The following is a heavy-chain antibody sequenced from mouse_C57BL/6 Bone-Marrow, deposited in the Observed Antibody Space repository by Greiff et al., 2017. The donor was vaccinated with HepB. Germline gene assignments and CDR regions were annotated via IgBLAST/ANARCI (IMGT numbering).Heavy chain of an antibody. D-gene: IGHD1-1*02. CDR1: GYTFTSYW. CDR2: INPSNGGT. J-gene: IGHJ1*03. V-gene: IGHV1-53*01. CDR3: ARGGGGKSWYFDV. Sequence: QVQLKQPGTELVKPGASVKLSCKASGYTFTSYWMHWVKQRPGQGLEWIGNINPSNGGTNYNEKFKSKATLTVDKSSSTAYMQLSSLTSEDSAVYCWARGGGGKSWYFDVWGTGTTVTVSS.